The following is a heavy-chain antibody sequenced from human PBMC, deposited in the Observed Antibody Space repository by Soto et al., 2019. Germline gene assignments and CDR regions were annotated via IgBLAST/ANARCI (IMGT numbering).Heavy chain of an antibody. Sequence: QVQLVQSGSEVQKPGSSVKVSCKASGGTFITYTISWVRQAPGQGLEWMARIIPFAPKTDLAQKFQGRLTITADKSTKKAFMEQISRRTEETAVDYCCTPEGGPWFWGQGTLVTVAP. D-gene: IGHD2-15*01. V-gene: IGHV1-69*02. CDR3: CTPEGGPWF. CDR2: IIPFAPKT. CDR1: GGTFITYT. J-gene: IGHJ4*02.